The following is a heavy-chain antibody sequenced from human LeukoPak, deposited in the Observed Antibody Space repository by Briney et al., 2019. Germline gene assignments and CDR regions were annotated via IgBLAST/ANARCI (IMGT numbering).Heavy chain of an antibody. D-gene: IGHD3-10*01. CDR2: IYYSGST. CDR1: GGSISSYY. Sequence: PSETLSLTCSVSGGSISSYYWSWIRQPPGKGLEWIGYIYYSGSTNYNPSLKSRVTISVDTSKNQFSLKLSSVTAADTAVYYCARVGTYGSGSYLSWLDYWGQGTLVTVSS. V-gene: IGHV4-59*01. CDR3: ARVGTYGSGSYLSWLDY. J-gene: IGHJ4*02.